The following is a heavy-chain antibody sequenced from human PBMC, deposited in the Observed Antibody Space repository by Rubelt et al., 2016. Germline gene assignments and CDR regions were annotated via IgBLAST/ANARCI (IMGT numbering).Heavy chain of an antibody. J-gene: IGHJ4*02. D-gene: IGHD3-3*01. CDR1: GGSISGFH. CDR3: VSPGKEEWFSVDY. CDR2: IHHSGST. V-gene: IGHV4-4*08. Sequence: QVQLQESGPGLVKPSETLSLTCTVSGGSISGFHWNWIRQSPGRELEWIGFIHHSGSTYYNPSLKSRVTISVDTSNDQFSLRLSSVTAADTAVYYCVSPGKEEWFSVDYWGQGTLVTVSS.